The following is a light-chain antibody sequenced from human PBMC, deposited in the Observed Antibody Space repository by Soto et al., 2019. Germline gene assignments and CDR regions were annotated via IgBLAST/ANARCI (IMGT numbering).Light chain of an antibody. V-gene: IGKV3D-20*02. J-gene: IGKJ5*01. CDR1: QSVSSSY. CDR3: QQRSNWPPFT. Sequence: EIVLTQSPGTLSLSPGERATLSCRAIQSVSSSYLAWYQQKPGQAPRLLIYDASNRATGIPARFSGSGSGTDFTLTISSLEPEDFAVYYCQQRSNWPPFTFGQGTRLEI. CDR2: DAS.